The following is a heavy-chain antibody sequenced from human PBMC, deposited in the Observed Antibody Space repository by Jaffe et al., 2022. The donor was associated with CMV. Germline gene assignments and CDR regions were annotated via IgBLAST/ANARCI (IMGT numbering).Heavy chain of an antibody. J-gene: IGHJ6*03. D-gene: IGHD1-26*01. CDR1: GGTFSSYA. CDR2: IIPILGIA. V-gene: IGHV1-69*09. CDR3: ARDSGSYPRAYYYYYMDV. Sequence: QVQLVQSGAEVKKPGSSVKVSCKASGGTFSSYAISWVRQAPGQGLEWMGRIIPILGIANYAQKFQGRVTITADKSTSTAYMELSSLRSEDTAVYYCARDSGSYPRAYYYYYMDVWGKGTTVTVSS.